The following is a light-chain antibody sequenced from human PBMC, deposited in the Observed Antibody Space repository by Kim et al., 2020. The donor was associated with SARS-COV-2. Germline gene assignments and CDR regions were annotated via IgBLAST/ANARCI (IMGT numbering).Light chain of an antibody. J-gene: IGKJ1*01. V-gene: IGKV1-16*02. CDR3: QQYRIYPPT. CDR1: QDINDY. Sequence: ASVGDRVTITCRARQDINDYLAWFQQRPGKAPYSLIYAASRLQSGVPSKFSGSGSGTDFTLTISSLQPEDFATYYCQQYRIYPPTFGQGTKVDIK. CDR2: AAS.